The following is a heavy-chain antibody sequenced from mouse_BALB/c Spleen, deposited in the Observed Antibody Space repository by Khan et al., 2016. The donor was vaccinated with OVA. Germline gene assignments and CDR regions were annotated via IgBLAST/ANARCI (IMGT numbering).Heavy chain of an antibody. J-gene: IGHJ1*01. CDR3: ARDYGSLYWYFDV. D-gene: IGHD1-1*01. V-gene: IGHV3-5*02. CDR1: GISITTGNYR. Sequence: VQLKESGPGLVKPSQTVSLTCTVTGISITTGNYRWSWIRQFPENKLEWIGNIYYNGTITYNPSLTSRTTNTKDTSKNQFFLEMNSLTAEDTSTYYCARDYGSLYWYFDVWGAGTTVTVSS. CDR2: IYYNGTI.